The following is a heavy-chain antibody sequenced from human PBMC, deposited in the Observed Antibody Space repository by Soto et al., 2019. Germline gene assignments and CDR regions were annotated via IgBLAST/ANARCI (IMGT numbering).Heavy chain of an antibody. CDR3: ARFRYGGNGILTAPFDY. J-gene: IGHJ4*02. Sequence: SETLSLTCTVSGGSISSYYWSWIRQPPAKGLEWIGYIYYSGSTNYNPSLKSRVTISVDTSKNQFSLKLSSVTAADTAVYYCARFRYGGNGILTAPFDYWGQGTLVTVSS. CDR2: IYYSGST. D-gene: IGHD4-17*01. V-gene: IGHV4-59*01. CDR1: GGSISSYY.